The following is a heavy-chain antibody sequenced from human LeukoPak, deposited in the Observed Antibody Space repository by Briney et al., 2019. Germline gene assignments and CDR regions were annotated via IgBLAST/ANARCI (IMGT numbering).Heavy chain of an antibody. V-gene: IGHV3-9*01. CDR2: ISWNSGSI. D-gene: IGHD2-15*01. J-gene: IGHJ4*02. Sequence: GRSLRLSCAASGFTFDDYAMHWVRQAPGKGLEWVSGISWNSGSIGYADSVKGRFTISRDNAKNSLYLQMNSLRAEDTALYYCASLLSWGQGTLVTVSS. CDR1: GFTFDDYA. CDR3: ASLLS.